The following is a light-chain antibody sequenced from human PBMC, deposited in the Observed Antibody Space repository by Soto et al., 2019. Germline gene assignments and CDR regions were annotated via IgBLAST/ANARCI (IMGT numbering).Light chain of an antibody. CDR1: RSNIGGNT. CDR2: SND. CDR3: AAWDDSLNGFYV. Sequence: QSALTQPPSASGTPGQRVAISCSGSRSNIGGNTVSWYQQLPGTAPKLLIHSNDQRPSGVPDRFSGSKSGTSASLAISGLQSEDEADYYCAAWDDSLNGFYVFGTGTKVTVL. J-gene: IGLJ1*01. V-gene: IGLV1-44*01.